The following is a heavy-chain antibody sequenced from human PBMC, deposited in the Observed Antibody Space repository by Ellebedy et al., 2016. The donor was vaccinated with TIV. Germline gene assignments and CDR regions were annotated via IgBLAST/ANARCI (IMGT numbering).Heavy chain of an antibody. V-gene: IGHV3-30*04. Sequence: GESLKISCAASGFTVSNYIMHWVRQAPGKGLEWVALIEYDGRTKFYGDSVRGRFTISRDNSKNTLYLQMNSLRAEDTAVYYCAREDNPEGDNYIGAFDFWGQGTLVTVSS. J-gene: IGHJ4*02. CDR2: IEYDGRTK. CDR3: AREDNPEGDNYIGAFDF. D-gene: IGHD5-12*01. CDR1: GFTVSNYI.